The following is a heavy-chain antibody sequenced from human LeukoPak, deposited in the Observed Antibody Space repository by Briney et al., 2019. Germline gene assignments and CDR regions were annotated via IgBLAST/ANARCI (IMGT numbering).Heavy chain of an antibody. CDR2: INPNSGGT. V-gene: IGHV1-2*02. CDR3: GLVTSGNWWFDP. J-gene: IGHJ5*02. Sequence: ASVKVSCKASGYTFTGYYIHWVRQAPGQGLEWMGWINPNSGGTNYAQKFQGRVTMTRDTSISTAYMELNSLTSDDTAVYYCGLVTSGNWWFDPWGQGTLVTVSS. D-gene: IGHD2-21*02. CDR1: GYTFTGYY.